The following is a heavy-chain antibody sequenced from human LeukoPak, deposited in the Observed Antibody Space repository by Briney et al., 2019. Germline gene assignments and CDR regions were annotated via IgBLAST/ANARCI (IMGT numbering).Heavy chain of an antibody. D-gene: IGHD3-3*01. V-gene: IGHV3-33*01. Sequence: GGSLRLSCAASGFTFSSYGMHWVRQAPGKGLEWVAVIWYDGSNKYYADSVKGRFTISRDNSKNTLYLQMNSLRAEDTAVYYCARDGTKSTRWSGYLNYYYYGMDVWGQGTTVTVSS. CDR1: GFTFSSYG. CDR3: ARDGTKSTRWSGYLNYYYYGMDV. J-gene: IGHJ6*02. CDR2: IWYDGSNK.